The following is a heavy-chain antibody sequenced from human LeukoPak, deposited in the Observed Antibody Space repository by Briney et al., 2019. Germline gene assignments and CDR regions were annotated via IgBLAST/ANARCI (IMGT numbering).Heavy chain of an antibody. J-gene: IGHJ4*02. CDR3: AKDTDPYDRGNFAY. V-gene: IGHV3-9*01. CDR1: GFTFDDYA. D-gene: IGHD3-22*01. Sequence: GGSLRLSCAASGFTFDDYAMHWVRQAPGKGLEWVSGINWNSGTIGYADSVKGRFTISRDNAMNSLYLQMNSLRAEDTALYYCAKDTDPYDRGNFAYWGQGTLVTVSS. CDR2: INWNSGTI.